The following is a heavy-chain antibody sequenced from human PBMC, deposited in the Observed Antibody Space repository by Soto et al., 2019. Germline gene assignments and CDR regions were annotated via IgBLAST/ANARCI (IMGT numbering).Heavy chain of an antibody. CDR2: IYYSGST. CDR1: GGSISSSSYY. Sequence: QLQLQESGPGLVKPSETLSLTCTVSGGSISSSSYYWGWIRQPPGKGLEWIGSIYYSGSTYYNPSLKSRVTISVDTSKNQFSLKLSSVTAADTAVYYCAKTGYYYDSSGYYRRGWYFDLWGRGTLVTVSS. J-gene: IGHJ2*01. V-gene: IGHV4-39*01. D-gene: IGHD3-22*01. CDR3: AKTGYYYDSSGYYRRGWYFDL.